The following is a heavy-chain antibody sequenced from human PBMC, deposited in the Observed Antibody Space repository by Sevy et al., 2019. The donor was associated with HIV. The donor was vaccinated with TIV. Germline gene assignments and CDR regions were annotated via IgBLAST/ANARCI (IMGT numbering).Heavy chain of an antibody. V-gene: IGHV3-21*01. D-gene: IGHD3-16*01. J-gene: IGHJ3*02. CDR3: ARDRDMITFVVGEAFDI. CDR1: GFTFSSYN. CDR2: ISGSSNYI. Sequence: GGSLRLSCAASGFTFSSYNINWIRQAPGKGLEWVSSISGSSNYIYYSDSVKGRFTISRDNAKNSLYLQMNSLRAEDTALYYCARDRDMITFVVGEAFDIWGQGTMVTVSS.